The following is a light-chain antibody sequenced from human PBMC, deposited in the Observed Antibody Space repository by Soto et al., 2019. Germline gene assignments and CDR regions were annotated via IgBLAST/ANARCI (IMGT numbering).Light chain of an antibody. CDR2: GAS. CDR1: QTVSRW. Sequence: DIQMTQAPSTLSASVGDTVTITCRASQTVSRWLAWYQQKPGKAPKLLIYGASSLDSGVPSRFRRSGSGREFTLSISDMQPEDFATYYCQQYDGVISFGGRTKVEIK. J-gene: IGKJ4*01. CDR3: QQYDGVIS. V-gene: IGKV1-5*03.